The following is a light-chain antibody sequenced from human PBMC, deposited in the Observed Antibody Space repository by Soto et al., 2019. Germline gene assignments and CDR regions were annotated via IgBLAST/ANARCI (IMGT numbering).Light chain of an antibody. Sequence: DIQMTQSPSAVSASVGDRVTIACRASQDIRTWLAWYQQKPGKAPKLLIYDASTLESGVSSRFSGRGSGTEFTLTINSLQPEDFATYYCQQYKSYLRTFGQGTKVDIK. CDR2: DAS. CDR1: QDIRTW. V-gene: IGKV1-5*01. CDR3: QQYKSYLRT. J-gene: IGKJ1*01.